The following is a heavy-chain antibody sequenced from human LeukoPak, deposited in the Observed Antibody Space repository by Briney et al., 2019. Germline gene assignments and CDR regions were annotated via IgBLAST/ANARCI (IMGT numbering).Heavy chain of an antibody. D-gene: IGHD4-17*01. CDR2: INPNSGGT. CDR1: GYTFTGYY. J-gene: IGHJ3*02. V-gene: IGHV1-2*02. CDR3: ARFYGDYVSYAFDI. Sequence: ASVKVSCKASGYTFTGYYMHWVRQAPGQGLEWMGWINPNSGGTNYAQKFQGRVTMTRDTSISTAYMELSRLRSDDTAVYYCARFYGDYVSYAFDIWGQGTMVTVSS.